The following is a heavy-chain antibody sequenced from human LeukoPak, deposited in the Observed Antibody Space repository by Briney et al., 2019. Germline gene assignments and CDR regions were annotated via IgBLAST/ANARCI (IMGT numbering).Heavy chain of an antibody. D-gene: IGHD2-21*02. CDR1: GGTFSSYA. Sequence: SVKVSCKASGGTFSSYAISWVRQAPGQGLEWMGGIIPIFGTANYAQKFQGRVTITTDESTSIAYMELSSLRSEDTAVYYCARAPGGVVTALAGSAGFDYWGQGTLVTVSS. CDR3: ARAPGGVVTALAGSAGFDY. CDR2: IIPIFGTA. V-gene: IGHV1-69*05. J-gene: IGHJ4*02.